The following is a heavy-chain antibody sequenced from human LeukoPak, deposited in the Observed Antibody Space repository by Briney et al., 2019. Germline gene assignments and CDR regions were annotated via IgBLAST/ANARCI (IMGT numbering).Heavy chain of an antibody. CDR2: TYYRSKWYN. CDR1: GDSVFSNSAA. CDR3: ARDRTPGDWYRGWFDP. Sequence: SQTLSLTCAISGDSVFSNSAAWNWIRQSPSRGLEWLGRTYYRSKWYNDYAVSVKSRITINPDTSKNQFSLQLNSVTPEDTAVYYCARDRTPGDWYRGWFDPWGQGTLVTVSS. D-gene: IGHD7-27*01. V-gene: IGHV6-1*01. J-gene: IGHJ5*02.